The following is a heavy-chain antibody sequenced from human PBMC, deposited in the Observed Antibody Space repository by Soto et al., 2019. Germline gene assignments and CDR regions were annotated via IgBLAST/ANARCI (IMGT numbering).Heavy chain of an antibody. Sequence: SETLSLTCTVSNAPVDSSTYTWGWIRQPPGKGLEWIGSIYYDGNTYYNPSLKSRVTISVDTSKNQFSLKLSSVTAADTAVYYCARSSIAPRLFMYPFDYWGQGTLVTVSS. J-gene: IGHJ4*02. D-gene: IGHD6-6*01. V-gene: IGHV4-39*01. CDR1: NAPVDSSTYT. CDR3: ARSSIAPRLFMYPFDY. CDR2: IYYDGNT.